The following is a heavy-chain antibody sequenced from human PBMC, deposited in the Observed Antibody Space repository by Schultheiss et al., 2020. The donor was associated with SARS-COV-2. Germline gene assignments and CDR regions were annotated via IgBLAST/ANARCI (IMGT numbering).Heavy chain of an antibody. CDR1: GFTFSSYW. J-gene: IGHJ4*02. V-gene: IGHV3-7*02. CDR2: IKQDGSAK. Sequence: GGSLRLSCAASGFTFSSYWMSWVRQAPGKGLEWVANIKQDGSAKYYVDSVKGRFTISKDNAKNSLYLQMNSLRDEDTAVYYCASSGHGEDYWGQGTLVTVSS. D-gene: IGHD3-10*01. CDR3: ASSGHGEDY.